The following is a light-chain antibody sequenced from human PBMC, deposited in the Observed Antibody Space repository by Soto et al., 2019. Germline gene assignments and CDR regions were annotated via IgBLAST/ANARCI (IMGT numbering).Light chain of an antibody. V-gene: IGKV1-5*03. CDR1: QSISSW. J-gene: IGKJ1*01. CDR3: QQYNSYLWT. Sequence: DIQRTQSPSTLSASVGDRVTITCRASQSISSWLAWYQQKPGKDPKLLIYKASSLESGVPSRFSGSGSGTEFTLTISSLQPDDFATYYCQQYNSYLWTFGQGTKVDI. CDR2: KAS.